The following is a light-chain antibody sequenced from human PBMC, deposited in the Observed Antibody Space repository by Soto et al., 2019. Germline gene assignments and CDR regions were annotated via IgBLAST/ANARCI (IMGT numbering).Light chain of an antibody. V-gene: IGKV3-20*01. J-gene: IGKJ1*01. CDR3: QQYGSSSWT. Sequence: EFLLTQSPGTLSLSPGERATLSCRSSQSVSSSYLAWYQQKPGQAPRLLIYGTSSRATAIPDRFSGSGSGTDFTLTISRLEPEDFAVYYCQQYGSSSWTFGQGTKVDIK. CDR2: GTS. CDR1: QSVSSSY.